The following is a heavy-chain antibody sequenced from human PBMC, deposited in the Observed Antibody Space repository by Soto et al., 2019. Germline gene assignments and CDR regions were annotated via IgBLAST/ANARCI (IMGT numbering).Heavy chain of an antibody. V-gene: IGHV3-33*01. CDR1: GFSFSDYG. Sequence: GGSLRLSCAASGFSFSDYGIHWVRQAPGKGLEWVAVAWYEGSNEYYTDSVKGRFTISRDNSKSTVYLQMNSLRAEDTAVYYCARDRCTEGTCHLDFWGQGTLVTVSS. D-gene: IGHD2-8*02. CDR3: ARDRCTEGTCHLDF. CDR2: AWYEGSNE. J-gene: IGHJ4*02.